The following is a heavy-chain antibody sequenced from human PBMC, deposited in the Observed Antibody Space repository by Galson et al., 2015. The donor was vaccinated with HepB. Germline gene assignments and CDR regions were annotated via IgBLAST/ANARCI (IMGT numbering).Heavy chain of an antibody. Sequence: SLRLSCAASGFTFSSYSMNWVRQAPGKGLEWVSSISSSSSYIYYADSVKGRFTISRDNAKNSLYLQMNSLRAEDTAVYYCARDRYELRFLEWLLYDYWGQGTLVTVSS. CDR3: ARDRYELRFLEWLLYDY. D-gene: IGHD3-3*01. CDR2: ISSSSSYI. J-gene: IGHJ4*02. V-gene: IGHV3-21*01. CDR1: GFTFSSYS.